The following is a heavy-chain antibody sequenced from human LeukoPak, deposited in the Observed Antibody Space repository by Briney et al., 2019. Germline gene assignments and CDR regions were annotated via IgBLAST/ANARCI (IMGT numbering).Heavy chain of an antibody. Sequence: GSLRLSCVASEFTDSGDWMSWVRQAPGKGLEWVANMKQDGSKKYYVDPVKGRFTISRDNAKNSLYLQMNSLRAEDTAVYYCARHRESQGYAFDIWGQGTMVTISS. V-gene: IGHV3-7*01. CDR2: MKQDGSKK. CDR3: ARHRESQGYAFDI. J-gene: IGHJ3*02. D-gene: IGHD3-16*02. CDR1: EFTDSGDW.